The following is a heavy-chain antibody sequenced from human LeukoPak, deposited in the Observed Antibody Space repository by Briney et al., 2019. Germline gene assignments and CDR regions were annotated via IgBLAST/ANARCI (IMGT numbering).Heavy chain of an antibody. Sequence: SETLSLTCHVSGGYITTYYWSWIRQPPGKRLEWIGYAYYSGTNEYNPSLRSRLTMSADASRNQFSLTLSSVTAADTAIYYCATLNIESSSGWFFRSWGQGTLVSVSS. CDR2: AYYSGTN. J-gene: IGHJ5*02. CDR3: ATLNIESSSGWFFRS. V-gene: IGHV4-59*01. CDR1: GGYITTYY. D-gene: IGHD6-19*01.